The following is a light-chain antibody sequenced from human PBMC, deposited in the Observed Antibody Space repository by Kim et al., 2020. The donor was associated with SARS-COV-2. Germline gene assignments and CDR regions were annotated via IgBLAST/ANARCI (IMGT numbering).Light chain of an antibody. Sequence: DIQMTQSPSSLSASVGDKVTISCRASQSISSYLNWCQQKPGKAPKLLIYAASSLQSGVPSRFSGSGSGTDFTLTISSLQPEDFATYYCQQSYSTPWTFGQGTKVDIK. J-gene: IGKJ1*01. CDR1: QSISSY. CDR2: AAS. V-gene: IGKV1-39*01. CDR3: QQSYSTPWT.